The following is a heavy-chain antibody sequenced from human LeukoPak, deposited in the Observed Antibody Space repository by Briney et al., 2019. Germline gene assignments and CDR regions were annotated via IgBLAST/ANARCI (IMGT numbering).Heavy chain of an antibody. CDR3: ARFLGRITISGVVPYGMDV. Sequence: GRSLRLSCAASGFTFSSYGMHWVRQAPGKGLEWVAVISYDGSNKYYADSVKGRFTISRHSSKNTLYLQMNSLRGEDTAVYYCARFLGRITISGVVPYGMDVWGQGTTVTVSS. V-gene: IGHV3-30*03. CDR1: GFTFSSYG. D-gene: IGHD3-3*01. J-gene: IGHJ6*02. CDR2: ISYDGSNK.